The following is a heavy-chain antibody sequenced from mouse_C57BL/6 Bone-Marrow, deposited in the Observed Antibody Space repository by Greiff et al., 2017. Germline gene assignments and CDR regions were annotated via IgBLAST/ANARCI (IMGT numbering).Heavy chain of an antibody. CDR2: SRNKANDYTT. CDR3: ARDGYDGYYVWFAY. J-gene: IGHJ3*01. V-gene: IGHV7-1*01. Sequence: EVKLMESGGGLVQSGRSLRLSCATSGFTFSDFYMEWVRQAPGKGLEWIAASRNKANDYTTEYSASVKGRFIVSRDTSQSILYLQMNALRAEDTAIYYCARDGYDGYYVWFAYWGQGTLVTVSA. D-gene: IGHD2-3*01. CDR1: GFTFSDFY.